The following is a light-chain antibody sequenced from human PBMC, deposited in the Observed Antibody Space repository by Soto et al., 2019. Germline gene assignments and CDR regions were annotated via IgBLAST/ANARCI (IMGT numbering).Light chain of an antibody. CDR3: SSYTMSTTII. V-gene: IGLV2-14*01. CDR2: EVS. CDR1: NNDVGAHNL. Sequence: QSALTQPASVSGSPGQSITISCTGTNNDVGAHNLVSWYQHHPGKAPRLIISEVSNRPSGVSNRFSASKSGNTASLTISGLQAEDEADYYCSSYTMSTTIIFGGGTKVAVL. J-gene: IGLJ2*01.